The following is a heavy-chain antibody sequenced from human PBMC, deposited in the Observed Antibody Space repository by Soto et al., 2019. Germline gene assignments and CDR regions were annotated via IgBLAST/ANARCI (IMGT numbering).Heavy chain of an antibody. CDR2: INAGNANT. CDR1: GYTFADYT. Sequence: ASVKVSCKASGYTFADYTLRWVRQAPGQRLEWMGWINAGNANTKYPQEFQGRVTMTRDTSASTAYLHLSSLRSEDTAVYYCAREVGYCTVGSCYTYFNHWGQGSLVTVSS. V-gene: IGHV1-3*01. J-gene: IGHJ1*01. D-gene: IGHD2-8*02. CDR3: AREVGYCTVGSCYTYFNH.